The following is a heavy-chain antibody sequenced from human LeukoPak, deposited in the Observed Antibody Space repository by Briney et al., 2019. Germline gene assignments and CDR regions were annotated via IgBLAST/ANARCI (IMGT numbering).Heavy chain of an antibody. CDR2: IKSKTDGGAT. CDR3: PPEKVVAATSTDY. D-gene: IGHD2-15*01. Sequence: GGSLRLSCGGSGFSFTDAWMSWVRQIPGKGLEWVGRIKSKTDGGATAYAAQGRGRFPISRDDSKNTLYMEMQRPKTEDTAVYYCPPEKVVAATSTDYWGQGTLVTVSS. CDR1: GFSFTDAW. J-gene: IGHJ4*02. V-gene: IGHV3-15*01.